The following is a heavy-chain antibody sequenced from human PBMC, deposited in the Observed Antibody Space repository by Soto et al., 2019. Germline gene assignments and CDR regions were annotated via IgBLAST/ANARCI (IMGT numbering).Heavy chain of an antibody. CDR2: ISGSGGST. J-gene: IGHJ4*02. CDR3: AKNRRDYYYGSGSHFDY. Sequence: GGSLRLSCAASGFTFSSYAMSWVRQAPGKGLEWVSAISGSGGSTYYADSVKGRFTISRDNSKNTLYLQMNSLRAEDTAVYYCAKNRRDYYYGSGSHFDYWGQGTLVTVSS. D-gene: IGHD3-10*01. CDR1: GFTFSSYA. V-gene: IGHV3-23*01.